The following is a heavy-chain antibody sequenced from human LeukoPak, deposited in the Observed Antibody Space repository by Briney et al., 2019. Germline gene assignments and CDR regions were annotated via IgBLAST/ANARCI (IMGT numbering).Heavy chain of an antibody. D-gene: IGHD2-2*01. V-gene: IGHV1-69*04. Sequence: ASVKVSCKASGGTFSSYAISWVRQAPGQGLEWMGRIIPILGIANYAQKFQGRVTITADKSTSTAYMELSSLRSEDTAVYYCARERVVVPAASHGAFDIWGQGTMVTVSS. J-gene: IGHJ3*02. CDR3: ARERVVVPAASHGAFDI. CDR1: GGTFSSYA. CDR2: IIPILGIA.